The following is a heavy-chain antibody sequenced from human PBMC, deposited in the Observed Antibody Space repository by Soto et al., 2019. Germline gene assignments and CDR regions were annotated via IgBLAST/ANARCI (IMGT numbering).Heavy chain of an antibody. CDR2: ISGSGGST. J-gene: IGHJ6*02. D-gene: IGHD6-13*01. CDR1: GFTFNSYA. CDR3: AKVRVGSSSYSFYYYGMDV. Sequence: GGSLRLSCAASGFTFNSYAMSWVRQAPGKGLEWVSAISGSGGSTYYADSVKGRFTISRDNSKNTLYLQMNSLRAEDTAVYYCAKVRVGSSSYSFYYYGMDVWGQGTTVTVSS. V-gene: IGHV3-23*01.